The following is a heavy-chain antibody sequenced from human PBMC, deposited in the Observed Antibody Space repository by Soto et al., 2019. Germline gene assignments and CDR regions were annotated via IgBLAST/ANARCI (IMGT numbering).Heavy chain of an antibody. CDR1: ASIFTRYG. CDR2: ISAYNGDT. J-gene: IGHJ4*02. V-gene: IGHV1-18*01. D-gene: IGHD4-17*01. CDR3: TSDYGDGNS. Sequence: QVQLEQSGVEVKKPGASVRVACKTSASIFTRYGFSWVRQAPGQGLEWMGWISAYNGDTKYAQNFQGRVTMTTDTSTRTAYMELRTLRIDDTAVYYCTSDYGDGNSWGQGTLVTVSS.